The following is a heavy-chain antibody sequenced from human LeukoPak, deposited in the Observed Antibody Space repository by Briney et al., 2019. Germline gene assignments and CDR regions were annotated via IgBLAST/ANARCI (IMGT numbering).Heavy chain of an antibody. D-gene: IGHD2-15*01. CDR1: GGSLSSYY. CDR2: IYTSGST. V-gene: IGHV4-4*07. J-gene: IGHJ1*01. CDR3: ALGYCGGGSCYAREYFQH. Sequence: PSETLSLTCTVSGGSLSSYYWTWIRQPAGKGLEWIGRIYTSGSTNHNPSLKSRVTMSVDTSRNQFSLKLSSVTAADTAVYYCALGYCGGGSCYAREYFQHWGQGTLVTVSS.